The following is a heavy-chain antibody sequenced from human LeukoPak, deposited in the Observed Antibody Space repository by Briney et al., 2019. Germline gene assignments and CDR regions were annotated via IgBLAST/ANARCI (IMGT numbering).Heavy chain of an antibody. CDR3: AKSLYTNTRYRGTFDI. Sequence: PGGSLRLSCAASGFTFDDYGMSWVRQAPGKGLEWVSGINWNGGSTGYADSVKGRFTISRDNSKNTLYLQMNSLRAEDTAVYYCAKSLYTNTRYRGTFDIWGQGTMVTVSS. J-gene: IGHJ3*02. CDR2: INWNGGST. D-gene: IGHD3-16*01. V-gene: IGHV3-20*04. CDR1: GFTFDDYG.